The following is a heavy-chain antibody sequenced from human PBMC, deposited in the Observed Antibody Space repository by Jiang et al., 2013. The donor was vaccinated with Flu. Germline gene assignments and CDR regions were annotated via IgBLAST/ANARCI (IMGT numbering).Heavy chain of an antibody. D-gene: IGHD1-1*01. V-gene: IGHV1-69-2*01. J-gene: IGHJ6*03. CDR1: GYTFTDYN. CDR2: VDPEDGKP. Sequence: SGAEVKKAGATVKISCKVSGYTFTDYNMHWVQQAPGKGLEWMGLVDPEDGKPIYAEKFQDRVTLTADTSTDTAYMELSSLRSEDTAVYYCATDQKVYGNRSNWPLYYYYMAFVGTKGPRS. CDR3: ATDQKVYGNRSNWPLYYYYMAF.